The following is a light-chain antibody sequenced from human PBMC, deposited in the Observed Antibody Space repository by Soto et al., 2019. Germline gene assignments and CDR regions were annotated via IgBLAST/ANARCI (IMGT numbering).Light chain of an antibody. J-gene: IGLJ2*01. CDR3: CSSTTSSTLLV. CDR1: SSDVGGSDY. V-gene: IGLV2-14*03. CDR2: DVT. Sequence: QSALTQPASVSGSPGQSITISCTGTSSDVGGSDYVSWYQQHPGKAPTLIIYDVTSRPSGVSYRFSGSKSGNTASLTISELQVEDEADYYCCSSTTSSTLLVFGGGTKVTVL.